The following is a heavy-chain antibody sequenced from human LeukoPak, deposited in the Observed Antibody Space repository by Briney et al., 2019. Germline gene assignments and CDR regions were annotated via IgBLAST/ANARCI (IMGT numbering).Heavy chain of an antibody. CDR2: IIPIFGTA. Sequence: SVKVSCKASGGTFSSYAISWVRQAPGQGLEWMGGIIPIFGTANYAQKFQGRVTITADESMSTAYMELSSLRSEDTAVYYCARGNGARTHYYYYGMDVWGKGTTVTVSS. J-gene: IGHJ6*04. D-gene: IGHD1-26*01. CDR3: ARGNGARTHYYYYGMDV. CDR1: GGTFSSYA. V-gene: IGHV1-69*13.